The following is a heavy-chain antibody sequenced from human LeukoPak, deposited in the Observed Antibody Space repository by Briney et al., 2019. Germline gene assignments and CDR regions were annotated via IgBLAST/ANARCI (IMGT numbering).Heavy chain of an antibody. CDR1: GFTFSSYA. CDR2: ISYDGSNK. V-gene: IGHV3-30-3*01. CDR3: ARTPFTYYYDSSGNPLYYYYGMDV. Sequence: GRSLRLSCAASGFTFSSYAMHWVRQAPGKGLEWVAVISYDGSNKYYADSVKGRFTISRDNSKNTLYLQMNSLRAEDTAVYYCARTPFTYYYDSSGNPLYYYYGMDVWGQGTTVTVSS. D-gene: IGHD3-22*01. J-gene: IGHJ6*02.